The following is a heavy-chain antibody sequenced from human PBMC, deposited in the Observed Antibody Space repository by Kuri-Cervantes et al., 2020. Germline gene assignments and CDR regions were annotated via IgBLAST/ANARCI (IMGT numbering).Heavy chain of an antibody. V-gene: IGHV3-72*01. CDR3: VRTANGNYPDY. CDR2: IRKKVNSYTT. J-gene: IGHJ4*02. CDR1: GGSFSDHY. Sequence: GESLKISCAVYGGSFSDHYMDWVRQAPGKGLEWVGRIRKKVNSYTTEYAASVRGRFTISRDDSKNSLYLQMDSLRTEDTAVYYCVRTANGNYPDYWGQGTLVTVSS. D-gene: IGHD2-8*01.